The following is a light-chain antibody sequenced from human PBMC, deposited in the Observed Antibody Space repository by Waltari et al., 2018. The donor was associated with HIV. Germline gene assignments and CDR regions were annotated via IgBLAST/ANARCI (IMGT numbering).Light chain of an antibody. CDR1: QSVSSY. CDR3: QQRSNWPPS. Sequence: EIVLTQSPATLSLSPGERATLSCRASQSVSSYLAWYQHKPGQAPRLLIYDASNRATGIPARFSGSGSGTYFTLTISSLEPEDFAVYYCQQRSNWPPSFGGGTKVEIK. CDR2: DAS. V-gene: IGKV3-11*01. J-gene: IGKJ4*01.